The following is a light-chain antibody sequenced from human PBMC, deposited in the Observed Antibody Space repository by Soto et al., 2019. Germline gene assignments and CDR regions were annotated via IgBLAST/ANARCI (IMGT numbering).Light chain of an antibody. V-gene: IGKV3-20*01. Sequence: VLPQSPGTLSLSPGDRATLSCRAIQSVRSSSLAWYQQKPGPAPRLLTSGACSTATGIPDTFSGSGSGTDFTLTISRLETADFAVYYCQQYGSSPPWTFGQGTKVDI. CDR3: QQYGSSPPWT. J-gene: IGKJ1*01. CDR1: QSVRSSS. CDR2: GAC.